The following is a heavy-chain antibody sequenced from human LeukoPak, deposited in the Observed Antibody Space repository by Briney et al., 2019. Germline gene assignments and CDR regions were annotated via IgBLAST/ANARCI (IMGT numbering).Heavy chain of an antibody. Sequence: SQTLSLTCTVSGGSISSGSYYWSWIRQPAGKGLEWIGRIYTSGSTNYNPSLKSRVTISVDTSKNHFSLKLSSVTAADTAVYYCAREAVDYGDYGYYYYYMDVWGKGTTVTVSS. CDR3: AREAVDYGDYGYYYYYMDV. CDR1: GGSISSGSYY. J-gene: IGHJ6*03. V-gene: IGHV4-61*02. D-gene: IGHD4-17*01. CDR2: IYTSGST.